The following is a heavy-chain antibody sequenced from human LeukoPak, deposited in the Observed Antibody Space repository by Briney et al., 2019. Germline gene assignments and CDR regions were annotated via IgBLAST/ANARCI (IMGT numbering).Heavy chain of an antibody. V-gene: IGHV3-23*01. CDR2: ISGSGGST. D-gene: IGHD6-19*01. CDR3: AKGTSGWYGDEFDY. Sequence: PGGSLRLSCAASGFTFSSYAMSWVRQAPGKGLEWVSAISGSGGSTDYADSVKGRFTISRGNSKNTLYLQMNSLRAEDTAVYYCAKGTSGWYGDEFDYWGQGTLVAVSS. J-gene: IGHJ4*02. CDR1: GFTFSSYA.